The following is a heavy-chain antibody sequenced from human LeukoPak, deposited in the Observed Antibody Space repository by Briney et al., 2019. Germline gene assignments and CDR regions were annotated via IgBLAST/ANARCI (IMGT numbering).Heavy chain of an antibody. V-gene: IGHV4-34*01. Sequence: SETLSLTCAVYGGSFSGYYWSWIRQPPGKGQEWIGEINHSGSTNYNPSLKSRVTISVDTSKNQFSLKLSSVTAADTAVYYCARGRYYYDSSGYYYSFDYWGQGTLVTVSS. CDR1: GGSFSGYY. J-gene: IGHJ4*02. D-gene: IGHD3-22*01. CDR2: INHSGST. CDR3: ARGRYYYDSSGYYYSFDY.